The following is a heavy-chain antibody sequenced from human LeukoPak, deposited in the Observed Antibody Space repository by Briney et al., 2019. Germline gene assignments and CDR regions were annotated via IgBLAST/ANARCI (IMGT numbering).Heavy chain of an antibody. D-gene: IGHD2-2*01. CDR1: GGSISSGDYY. Sequence: KASQTLSLTCPVSGGSISSGDYYWSWIRQPPGKGLEWIGYIYYSGSTYYNPSLKSRVTISVDTSKNQFSLKLSSVTAADTAVYYCARYCSSTSCYPQYYFDYWGQGTLVTVSS. CDR2: IYYSGST. V-gene: IGHV4-30-4*01. CDR3: ARYCSSTSCYPQYYFDY. J-gene: IGHJ4*02.